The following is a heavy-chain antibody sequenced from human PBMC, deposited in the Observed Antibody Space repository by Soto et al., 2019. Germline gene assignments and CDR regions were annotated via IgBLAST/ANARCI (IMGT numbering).Heavy chain of an antibody. D-gene: IGHD1-26*01. Sequence: GGSLRLSCAASGFTFSSFWMHWVRQAPGKGLVWVSRISSDGSGTSYADSVTGRFTISRDNAQNTLYLQTNSLRAEDTAVYYCVRDQGAFDYWGQGTLVTVSS. CDR2: ISSDGSGT. CDR1: GFTFSSFW. V-gene: IGHV3-74*01. J-gene: IGHJ4*02. CDR3: VRDQGAFDY.